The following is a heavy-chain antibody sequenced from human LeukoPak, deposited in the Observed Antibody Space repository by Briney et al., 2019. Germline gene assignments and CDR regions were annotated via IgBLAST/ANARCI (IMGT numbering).Heavy chain of an antibody. Sequence: GGSLRLSCAASGFTFSSYAMHWVRQAPGKGLEWVAVISYDGSNKYYADSVKGRFTISRDNSKNTLYLQMNSLRAEDTAVYYCARDRSPRGYYYGMDVWGQGTTVTVSS. J-gene: IGHJ6*02. CDR2: ISYDGSNK. CDR1: GFTFSSYA. V-gene: IGHV3-30-3*01. CDR3: ARDRSPRGYYYGMDV.